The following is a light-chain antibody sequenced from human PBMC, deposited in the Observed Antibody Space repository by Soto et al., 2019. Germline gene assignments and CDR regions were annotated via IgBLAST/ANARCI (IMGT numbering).Light chain of an antibody. V-gene: IGLV2-8*01. CDR2: EVT. CDR1: SSDVGAYKY. CDR3: TSYVGNDIWV. Sequence: QSALTQPPSASGSPGQSVTISCTGTSSDVGAYKYVSWYQQYPGKAPKLMIYEVTKRPSGVPDRFSGSKSGNTASLTVSGLXXXXXAXYYCTSYVGNDIWVFGGGTKLTVL. J-gene: IGLJ3*02.